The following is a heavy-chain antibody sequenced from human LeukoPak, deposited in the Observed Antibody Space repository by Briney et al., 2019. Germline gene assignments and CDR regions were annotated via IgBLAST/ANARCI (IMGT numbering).Heavy chain of an antibody. J-gene: IGHJ4*02. Sequence: GGSLRLSCAASGFTFSSYTINWVRQAPGKGLEWVSSISSSGSYIYYADSVKGRFTVSRDNAKNSLYLQMNSLRAEDTAVYYCARDRGSRRYNNGYSEYWGQGTLVTVSS. CDR3: ARDRGSRRYNNGYSEY. CDR1: GFTFSSYT. V-gene: IGHV3-21*01. D-gene: IGHD5-18*01. CDR2: ISSSGSYI.